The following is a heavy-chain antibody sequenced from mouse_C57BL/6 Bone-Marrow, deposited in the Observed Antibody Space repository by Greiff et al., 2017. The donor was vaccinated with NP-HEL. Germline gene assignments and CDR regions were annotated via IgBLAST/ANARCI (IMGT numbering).Heavy chain of an antibody. J-gene: IGHJ2*01. Sequence: EVQLVESGGDLVKPGGSLKLSCAASGFTFSSYGMSWVRQTPDKRLEWVATISSGGSYTYYLDSVKGRFTISRDNAKNTLYLQMSSLKSEDTAMYYCARQDYFDYWGQGTTLTVSS. CDR2: ISSGGSYT. V-gene: IGHV5-6*01. CDR3: ARQDYFDY. CDR1: GFTFSSYG.